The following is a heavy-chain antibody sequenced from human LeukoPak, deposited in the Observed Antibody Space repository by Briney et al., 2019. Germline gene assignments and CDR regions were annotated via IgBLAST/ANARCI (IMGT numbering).Heavy chain of an antibody. D-gene: IGHD2-2*01. J-gene: IGHJ5*02. V-gene: IGHV4-59*01. CDR1: GGSISSYY. CDR2: IYYSGST. CDR3: ARGLYAVEVPAENWFDP. Sequence: SETLSLTCTVSGGSISSYYWSWIRQPPGKGLEWIGYIYYSGSTNYNPSLKSRVTISVDTSKNQFSLKLSSVTAADTAVYYCARGLYAVEVPAENWFDPWGQGTLVTVSS.